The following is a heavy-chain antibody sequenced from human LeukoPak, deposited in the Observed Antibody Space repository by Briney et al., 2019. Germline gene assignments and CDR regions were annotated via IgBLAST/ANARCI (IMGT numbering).Heavy chain of an antibody. CDR1: GFTFTSHW. J-gene: IGHJ4*02. Sequence: GGSLRLSCTASGFTFTSHWMHWVRQVPGKGLVWVSSISSSSSYIYYADSVKGRFTISRDNAKNSLYLQMNSLRAEDTAVYYCAREVVAVPGTAPDYWGQGTLVTVSS. V-gene: IGHV3-21*01. CDR3: AREVVAVPGTAPDY. D-gene: IGHD6-19*01. CDR2: ISSSSSYI.